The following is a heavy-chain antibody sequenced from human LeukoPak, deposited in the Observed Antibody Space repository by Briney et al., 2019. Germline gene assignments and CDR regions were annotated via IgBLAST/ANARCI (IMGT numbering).Heavy chain of an antibody. D-gene: IGHD2-21*02. CDR3: VRRTASDF. CDR1: GFTFTSYV. Sequence: GGSLRLSCAASGFTFTSYVMSWVRQAPGKGLEWVASVGGGGDYTYYSDSMKGRFTISRDNSENTVYLQMKSLRAEDTAVYYCVRRTASDFWGQGAPVTVSS. V-gene: IGHV3-23*01. J-gene: IGHJ4*02. CDR2: VGGGGDYT.